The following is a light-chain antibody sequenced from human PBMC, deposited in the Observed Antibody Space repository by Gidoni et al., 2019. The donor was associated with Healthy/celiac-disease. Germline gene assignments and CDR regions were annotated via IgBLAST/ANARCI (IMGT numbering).Light chain of an antibody. CDR3: QQYNSYSPST. CDR2: KAA. J-gene: IGKJ1*01. V-gene: IGKV1-5*03. CDR1: QNISSW. Sequence: DIQMIQSPSSLLASVGARVTITCRASQNISSWVAWYQQKPGQAPKHLIYKAASLESGVPSRFSGSGSGTEVTLTISSLQPDELATYYCQQYNSYSPSTFGQGTKVEIK.